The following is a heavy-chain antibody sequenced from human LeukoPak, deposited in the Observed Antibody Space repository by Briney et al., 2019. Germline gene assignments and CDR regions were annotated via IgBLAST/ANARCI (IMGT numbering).Heavy chain of an antibody. D-gene: IGHD2-2*01. CDR1: GYTFTSYG. CDR2: ISAYNGNT. CDR3: ARDWPTLYKRYRGPPICSSTSCSHDPLDSSSRYGMDV. Sequence: ASVKVSCKASGYTFTSYGISWVRQAPGQGLEWMGWISAYNGNTSYAQKLQGRVTMTTDTSTSTAYMELRSLRPDDTAVYYCARDWPTLYKRYRGPPICSSTSCSHDPLDSSSRYGMDVWGQGTTVTVSS. J-gene: IGHJ6*02. V-gene: IGHV1-18*01.